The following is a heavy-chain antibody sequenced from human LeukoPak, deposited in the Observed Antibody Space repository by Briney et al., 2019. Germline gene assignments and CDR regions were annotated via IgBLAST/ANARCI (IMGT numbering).Heavy chain of an antibody. CDR1: GGSFNSDDYY. Sequence: SETLSLTCGVSGGSFNSDDYYWNWIRQPLGRGLEWIGYIYYGGNTNYNPSLRSRVTISMDTSKNQFPLKVNSVTAADTAVYFCASGPRNYYYSGSYHYWGQGTLVTVSS. CDR3: ASGPRNYYYSGSYHY. D-gene: IGHD3-10*01. CDR2: IYYGGNT. J-gene: IGHJ4*02. V-gene: IGHV4-61*08.